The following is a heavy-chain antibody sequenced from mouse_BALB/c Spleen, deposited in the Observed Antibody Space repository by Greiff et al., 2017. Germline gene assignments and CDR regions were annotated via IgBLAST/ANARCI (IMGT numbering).Heavy chain of an antibody. Sequence: EVNLVESGGGLVQPGGSRKLSCAASGFTFSSFGMHWVRQAPEKGLEWVAYISSGSSTIYYADTVKGRFTISRDNPKNTLFLQMTSLRSEDTAMYYCARFGNYGAWFAYWGQGTLVTVSA. CDR2: ISSGSSTI. V-gene: IGHV5-17*02. CDR1: GFTFSSFG. D-gene: IGHD2-1*01. CDR3: ARFGNYGAWFAY. J-gene: IGHJ3*01.